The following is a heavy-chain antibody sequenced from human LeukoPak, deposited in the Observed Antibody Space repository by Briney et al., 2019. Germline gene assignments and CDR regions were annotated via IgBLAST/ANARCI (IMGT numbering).Heavy chain of an antibody. CDR3: ASERGGYHDY. CDR1: GFTFSSYA. J-gene: IGHJ4*02. V-gene: IGHV3-30-3*01. D-gene: IGHD5-12*01. Sequence: GRSLRLSCAASGFTFSSYAMHWVRQAPGKGLEWVAVVSYDGSNEYYADSVKGRFTISRDNSKNTLYLQMNSLRAEDTAVYYCASERGGYHDYWGQGTLVTVSS. CDR2: VSYDGSNE.